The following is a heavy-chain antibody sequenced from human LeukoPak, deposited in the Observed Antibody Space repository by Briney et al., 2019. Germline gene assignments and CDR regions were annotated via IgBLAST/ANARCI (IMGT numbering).Heavy chain of an antibody. D-gene: IGHD3-10*01. CDR3: ARGSYDYGSGSYYWFDP. CDR2: INHSRST. CDR1: GGSFSGYY. J-gene: IGHJ5*02. Sequence: PSETLSLTCAVYGGSFSGYYWNWIRQPPGKGLEWIGEINHSRSTNYNPSLKSRVTISVDTSKNQFSLKLSSVTAADTAVYYCARGSYDYGSGSYYWFDPWGQGTLVTVSS. V-gene: IGHV4-34*01.